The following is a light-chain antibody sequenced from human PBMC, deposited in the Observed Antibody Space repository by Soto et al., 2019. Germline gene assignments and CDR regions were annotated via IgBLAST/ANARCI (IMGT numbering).Light chain of an antibody. Sequence: EIVLTQSPGTLSVSPGEGATLSCRASQSVSNPYLAWYQQKPGQAPRLLIYGVSRRATGIPDRFSGSGSGTDFTLTISRLEPEDFAVYFCEQVGLSLINFGQGTRLEIK. CDR3: EQVGLSLIN. CDR2: GVS. J-gene: IGKJ5*01. CDR1: QSVSNPY. V-gene: IGKV3-20*01.